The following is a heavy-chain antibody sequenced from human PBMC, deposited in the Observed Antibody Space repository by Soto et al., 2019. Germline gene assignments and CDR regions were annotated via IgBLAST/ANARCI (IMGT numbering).Heavy chain of an antibody. J-gene: IGHJ4*02. CDR2: ISSSSSYI. CDR3: AREGIAAAGTDY. CDR1: GFTFSSYS. V-gene: IGHV3-21*01. Sequence: GGSLRLSCAASGFTFSSYSMNWVRQAPGKGLEWVSSISSSSSYIYYADSVKGRFTISRDNAKNSLYLQMNSLRAEDTAVYYCAREGIAAAGTDYWGQGTLVTVSS. D-gene: IGHD6-13*01.